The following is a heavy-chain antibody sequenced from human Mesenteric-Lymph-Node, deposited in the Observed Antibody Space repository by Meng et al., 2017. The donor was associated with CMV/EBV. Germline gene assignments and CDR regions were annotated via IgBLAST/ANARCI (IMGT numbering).Heavy chain of an antibody. CDR3: AIGSSYDILTGYFDY. V-gene: IGHV4-34*01. CDR1: GGSSSGYY. Sequence: VQLHRVVAELLKASGTLCVTGAVCGGSSSGYYWNWIRKSPEKGLEWIGEINHSGSTTYNPSFTSRIILSVDTSTNQISLNMSFVTATNTAVYYCAIGSSYDILTGYFDYWGQGALVTVSS. D-gene: IGHD3-9*01. CDR2: INHSGST. J-gene: IGHJ4*02.